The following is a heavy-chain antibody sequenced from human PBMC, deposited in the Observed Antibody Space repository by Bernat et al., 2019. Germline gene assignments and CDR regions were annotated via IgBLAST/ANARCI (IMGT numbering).Heavy chain of an antibody. CDR1: GFTFSSYA. V-gene: IGHV3-30-3*01. CDR2: ISYDGSNK. Sequence: QVQLVESGGGVVQPGRSLSLSCAASGFTFSSYAMHWVRQAPGKGLEWVAVISYDGSNKYYADSVKGRFTISRDNSKNTLYLQMNSLRAEDTAVYYCASWEAAAGTGDGDYWGQGTLVTVSS. D-gene: IGHD6-13*01. CDR3: ASWEAAAGTGDGDY. J-gene: IGHJ4*02.